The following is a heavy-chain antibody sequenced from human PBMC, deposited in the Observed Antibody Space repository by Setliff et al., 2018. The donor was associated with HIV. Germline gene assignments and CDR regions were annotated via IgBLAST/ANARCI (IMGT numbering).Heavy chain of an antibody. Sequence: PGESLKISCKGSGYDFVSYWIGWVRQMPGKGLEWMGIIFPADSDTRYSPSFQGHVTISADKSISTAYLQWSSLKASDTAMYYCARAYYYDSSGYYHIYPDAFDIWGQGTMVTVSS. V-gene: IGHV5-51*01. CDR1: GYDFVSYW. CDR3: ARAYYYDSSGYYHIYPDAFDI. J-gene: IGHJ3*02. D-gene: IGHD3-22*01. CDR2: IFPADSDT.